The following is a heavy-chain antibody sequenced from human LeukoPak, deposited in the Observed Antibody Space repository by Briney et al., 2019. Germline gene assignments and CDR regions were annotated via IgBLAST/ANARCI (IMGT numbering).Heavy chain of an antibody. CDR1: GGSISSYY. CDR2: IYYSGST. V-gene: IGHV4-59*01. CDR3: ARVNPDIVVVPAAIHYYYYYMDV. D-gene: IGHD2-2*02. Sequence: NPSETLSLTCTVSGGSISSYYWSWIRQPPGKGLEWIGYIYYSGSTNYHPFLKSRVTISVDTSKNQFSLKLSSVTAADTAVYYCARVNPDIVVVPAAIHYYYYYMDVWGKGTTVTVSS. J-gene: IGHJ6*03.